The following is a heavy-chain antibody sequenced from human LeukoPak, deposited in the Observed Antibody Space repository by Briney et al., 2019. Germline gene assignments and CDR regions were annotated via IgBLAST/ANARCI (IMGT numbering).Heavy chain of an antibody. CDR1: AFTFSSYA. J-gene: IGHJ6*03. Sequence: PAGSLRLSGAASAFTFSSYAMSWVRPAPGKGLEWVSAISGSGGSTYYADSVKGRFTISRDNSKNTLYLQMNSLRAEDTAVYYCAKAVTMVQGVIIGSYYYYMDVWGKGTTVTVSS. V-gene: IGHV3-23*01. CDR3: AKAVTMVQGVIIGSYYYYMDV. CDR2: ISGSGGST. D-gene: IGHD3-10*01.